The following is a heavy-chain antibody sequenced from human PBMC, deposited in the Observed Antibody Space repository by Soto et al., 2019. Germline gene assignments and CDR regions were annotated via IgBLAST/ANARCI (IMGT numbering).Heavy chain of an antibody. CDR1: GGSISSSNW. CDR2: IYHSGSN. V-gene: IGHV4-4*02. Sequence: SETLSLTCAVSGGSISSSNWWSWVRQPPGKGLEWIGEIYHSGSNNYNPYLKSRVTISVDKSKHQFSLKLSSVTAADTDVYSCARVVGYWLNGCWFDPWGQGTLVTVSS. D-gene: IGHD3-9*01. J-gene: IGHJ5*02. CDR3: ARVVGYWLNGCWFDP.